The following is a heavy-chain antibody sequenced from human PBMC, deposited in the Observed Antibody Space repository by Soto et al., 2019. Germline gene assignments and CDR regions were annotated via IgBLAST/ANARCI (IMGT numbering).Heavy chain of an antibody. J-gene: IGHJ4*02. CDR1: GGSFSVYY. CDR3: ARALPESDYDSSVFDY. D-gene: IGHD3-22*01. V-gene: IGHV4-34*01. Sequence: PSETLSLTCAVYGGSFSVYYWSWIRQPPGKGLEWIGEINHSGSTNYNPSLKSRVTISVDTSKNQFSLKLSSVTAADTAVYYCARALPESDYDSSVFDYWGQGTLVTVSS. CDR2: INHSGST.